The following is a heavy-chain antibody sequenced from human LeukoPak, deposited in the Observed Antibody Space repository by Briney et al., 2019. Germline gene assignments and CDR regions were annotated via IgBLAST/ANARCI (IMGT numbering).Heavy chain of an antibody. D-gene: IGHD6-13*01. CDR2: ISSSSSYI. CDR1: GFTFSSYS. J-gene: IGHJ4*02. Sequence: GGSLRLSCAASGFTFSSYSINWVRQAPGKGLEWVSSISSSSSYIYYADSVKGRFTISRDNAKNPLYLQMNSLRAEDTAAYYYARSIAAHAFDYWGQGALVTISS. V-gene: IGHV3-21*01. CDR3: ARSIAAHAFDY.